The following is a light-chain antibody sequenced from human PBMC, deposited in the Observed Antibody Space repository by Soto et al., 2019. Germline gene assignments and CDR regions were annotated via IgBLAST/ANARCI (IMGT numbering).Light chain of an antibody. CDR3: SSGNDRGV. CDR2: EDT. Sequence: SYELTQPSSVSVSPGQTARITCSGDTLPKKYASWYQHKSGQAPVLVIYEDTRRPSGIPERFSGSSSGTVATLTISGAQEEDEADSTDSSGNDRGVFGGGTQLTVL. V-gene: IGLV3-10*01. CDR1: TLPKKY. J-gene: IGLJ3*02.